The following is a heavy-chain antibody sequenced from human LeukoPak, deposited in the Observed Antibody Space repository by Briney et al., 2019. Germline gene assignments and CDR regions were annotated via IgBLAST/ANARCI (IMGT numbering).Heavy chain of an antibody. V-gene: IGHV3-23*01. J-gene: IGHJ4*02. D-gene: IGHD1-26*01. CDR2: IGDTDIVS. CDR3: AKDQAPTVGATDY. CDR1: GFTFSGYW. Sequence: GGSLRLSCAASGFTFSGYWMHWVRQVPGKGLEWVSTIGDTDIVSHYADSVKGRFTISRDNSRNTLYLQMNSLRADDTAVYYCAKDQAPTVGATDYWGQGTLVTVSS.